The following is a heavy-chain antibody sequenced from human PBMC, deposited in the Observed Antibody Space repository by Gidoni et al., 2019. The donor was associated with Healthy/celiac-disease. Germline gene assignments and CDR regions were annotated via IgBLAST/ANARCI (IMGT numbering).Heavy chain of an antibody. CDR2: IYTSGST. CDR1: GGSISSSY. D-gene: IGHD2-2*01. J-gene: IGHJ6*02. Sequence: QVQLQASGPGLVKPSETLSLTCTVSGGSISSSYRRWIRQPAGTGLVLIGRIYTSGSTNYHPSLKSRVTMSVDTAKNQFSLKLSSVTAADTAVYYCARDRGYCSSTSCYHYYYGMYVCGQGTTVTVSS. CDR3: ARDRGYCSSTSCYHYYYGMYV. V-gene: IGHV4-4*07.